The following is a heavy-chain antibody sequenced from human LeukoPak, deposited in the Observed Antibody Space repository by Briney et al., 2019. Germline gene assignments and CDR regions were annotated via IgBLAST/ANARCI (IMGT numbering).Heavy chain of an antibody. D-gene: IGHD3-3*02. CDR1: GYTFTSYG. Sequence: GASVKVSCKASGYTFTSYGISWVRQAPGQGLEWMGWISAYNGNTNYAQKLQGRVTMTTDTSTSTAYMELRSLRSDDTAVYYCARDERRSRRIYGRGYYYYGMDVWGQGTTVTVSS. J-gene: IGHJ6*02. V-gene: IGHV1-18*01. CDR2: ISAYNGNT. CDR3: ARDERRSRRIYGRGYYYYGMDV.